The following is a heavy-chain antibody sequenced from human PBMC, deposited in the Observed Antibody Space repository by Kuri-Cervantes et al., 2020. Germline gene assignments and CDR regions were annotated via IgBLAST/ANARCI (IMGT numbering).Heavy chain of an antibody. D-gene: IGHD2-15*01. CDR3: ARAGYCSGGSCYYEYYFDY. J-gene: IGHJ4*02. CDR1: GFTFSSYS. V-gene: IGHV3-48*02. CDR2: ISSSSSTI. Sequence: GGSLRLSCAAPGFTFSSYSMNWVRQAPGKGLEWVSYISSSSSTIYYADSVKGRFTISRDNAKNSLYLQMNSLRDEDTAVYYCARAGYCSGGSCYYEYYFDYWGQGTLVTVSS.